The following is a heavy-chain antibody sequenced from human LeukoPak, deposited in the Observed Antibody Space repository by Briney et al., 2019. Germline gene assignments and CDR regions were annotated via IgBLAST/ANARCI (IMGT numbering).Heavy chain of an antibody. Sequence: PGESLRLSCVGSGFTFMSDWMSWVRQAPGKGLEWVANIKQDGSENNYVDSVKGRFTISIDNAKKSLYLQMNSLRAEDTAVYYCERGLFNSYDMYFNLWGQGTLATVSS. CDR1: GFTFMSDW. D-gene: IGHD3-22*01. V-gene: IGHV3-7*01. CDR3: ERGLFNSYDMYFNL. CDR2: IKQDGSEN. J-gene: IGHJ4*02.